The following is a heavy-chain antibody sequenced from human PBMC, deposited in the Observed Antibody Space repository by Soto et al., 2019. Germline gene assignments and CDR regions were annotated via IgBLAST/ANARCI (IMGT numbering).Heavy chain of an antibody. CDR2: IYPDDNT. Sequence: PSETLSLTCAASGLSVVGSYMNWFRQSPQKGLEWISVIYPDDNTYYAESVRGRFTLSNDSSRNTVSLQMNSLRAEDTAVYYCARLPGTFYYDNSDYDFHDYWGQGTMVTVSS. CDR1: GLSVVGSY. J-gene: IGHJ4*02. CDR3: ARLPGTFYYDNSDYDFHDY. V-gene: IGHV3-53*01. D-gene: IGHD3-22*01.